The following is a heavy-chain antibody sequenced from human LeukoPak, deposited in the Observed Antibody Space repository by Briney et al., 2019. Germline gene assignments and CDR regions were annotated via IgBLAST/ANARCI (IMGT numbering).Heavy chain of an antibody. J-gene: IGHJ6*02. CDR1: GGSISSYY. Sequence: SETLSLTCTVSGGSISSYYWSWIRQPPGKGLEWIGSIYYSGSTYYNPSLKSRVTISVDTSKNQFSLKLSSVTAADTAVYYCARPHYYYYGMDVWGQGTTVTVSS. CDR2: IYYSGST. V-gene: IGHV4-59*12. CDR3: ARPHYYYYGMDV.